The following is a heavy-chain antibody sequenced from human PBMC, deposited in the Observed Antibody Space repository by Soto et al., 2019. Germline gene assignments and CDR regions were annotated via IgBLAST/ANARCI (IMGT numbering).Heavy chain of an antibody. V-gene: IGHV4-4*07. Sequence: SETLSLTCTVSGGSISSYYWSWIRQPAGKGLEWIGRIYTSGSTNYNPSLKSRVTMSVDTSKNQLSLKLSSVITADTAVYYCARAGTAAGRMDVWGQGTTVTVSS. CDR1: GGSISSYY. J-gene: IGHJ6*02. CDR3: ARAGTAAGRMDV. D-gene: IGHD6-13*01. CDR2: IYTSGST.